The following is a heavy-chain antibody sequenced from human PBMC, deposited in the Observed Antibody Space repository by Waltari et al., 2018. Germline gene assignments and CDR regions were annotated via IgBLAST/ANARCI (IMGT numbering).Heavy chain of an antibody. V-gene: IGHV5-51*01. CDR1: GYSFTSYW. Sequence: EVQLVQSGAEVKKPGESLKISCKGSGYSFTSYWIGWVRQMPGKGLEWMGIIYPGDSDTRYSPSFQGQVTISADKSISTAYLQWSSLKASDTAMYYCAGFEYSIFGADYYYYMDVWGKGTTVTVSS. CDR3: AGFEYSIFGADYYYYMDV. D-gene: IGHD6-6*01. CDR2: IYPGDSDT. J-gene: IGHJ6*03.